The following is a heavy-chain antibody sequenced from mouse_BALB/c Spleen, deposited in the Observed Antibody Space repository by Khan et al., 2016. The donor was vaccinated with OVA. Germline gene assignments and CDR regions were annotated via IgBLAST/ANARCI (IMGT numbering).Heavy chain of an antibody. CDR1: GFSLSRYN. J-gene: IGHJ4*01. Sequence: QVRLQQSGPGLVAPSQSLSITCTVSGFSLSRYNVHWVRQPPGKGLEWLGMIWGGGGTDYTSALKSRLSISKDDSKRQVFLKMNSLQTDDTAIYYCTRAYYRYDGYYAMDYWGQGTSVTVSS. CDR3: TRAYYRYDGYYAMDY. D-gene: IGHD2-14*01. V-gene: IGHV2-6-4*01. CDR2: IWGGGGT.